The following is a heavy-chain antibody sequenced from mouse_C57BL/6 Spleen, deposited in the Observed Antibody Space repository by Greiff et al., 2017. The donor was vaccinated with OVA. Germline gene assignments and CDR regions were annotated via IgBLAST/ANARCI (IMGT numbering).Heavy chain of an antibody. Sequence: QVQLQQSGPGLVQPSQSLSITCTVSGFSLTSYGVHWVRQSPGKGLEWLGVIWRGGSTDDNAAFMSRLSITKDNSKSQVFFKMNSLQADDTAIYYCAKEGYYGSRYYFDYWGQGTTLTVSS. D-gene: IGHD1-1*01. CDR3: AKEGYYGSRYYFDY. CDR2: IWRGGST. CDR1: GFSLTSYG. V-gene: IGHV2-5*01. J-gene: IGHJ2*01.